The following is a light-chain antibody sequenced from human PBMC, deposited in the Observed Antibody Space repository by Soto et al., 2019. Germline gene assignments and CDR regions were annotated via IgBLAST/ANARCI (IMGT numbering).Light chain of an antibody. CDR2: AAS. V-gene: IGKV3-20*01. CDR1: QSFRSSY. CDR3: QQYGRSPFT. J-gene: IGKJ3*01. Sequence: EIVLTQSPGTLSLSPGERATLSCRASQSFRSSYLAWYQQRPGQAPRLLIYAASRRATGIPDRFSGSGSGTDFTLTISRLEPEDFAVYYCQQYGRSPFTFGPGTKVDIK.